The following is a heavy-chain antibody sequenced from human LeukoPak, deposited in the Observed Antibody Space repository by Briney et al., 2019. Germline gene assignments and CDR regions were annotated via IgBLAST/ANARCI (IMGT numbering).Heavy chain of an antibody. CDR2: ISSSGSTI. J-gene: IGHJ4*02. CDR3: ARVGGWATVTTFDY. Sequence: GGSLRLSCAASGFTFSSYEMNWVRQAPGKGLEWVSYISSSGSTIYYADSVKGRFTISRDNAKNSLYLQMNSLRAEDTAVYYCARVGGWATVTTFDYWGQGTLVTVSS. D-gene: IGHD4-17*01. CDR1: GFTFSSYE. V-gene: IGHV3-48*03.